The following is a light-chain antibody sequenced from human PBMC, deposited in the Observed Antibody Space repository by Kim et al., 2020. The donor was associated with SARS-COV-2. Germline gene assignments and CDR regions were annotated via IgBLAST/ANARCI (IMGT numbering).Light chain of an antibody. CDR2: RNN. CDR3: AAWDDSLSGHVI. J-gene: IGLJ2*01. V-gene: IGLV1-47*01. Sequence: RVTLSCSGSTSNIGTNYVSWYQKVPGTSPKLLIYRNNQRPSGVPDRFSGSKSDTSASLAISGLRSEDEGDYYCAAWDDSLSGHVIFGGGTQLTVL. CDR1: TSNIGTNY.